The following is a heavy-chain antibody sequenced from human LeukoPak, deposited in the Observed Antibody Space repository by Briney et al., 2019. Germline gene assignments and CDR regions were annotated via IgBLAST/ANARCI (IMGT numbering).Heavy chain of an antibody. CDR1: GAPITTSNHY. D-gene: IGHD1-26*01. V-gene: IGHV4-39*01. CDR3: AAPSGPTYYSPVDF. Sequence: PSETLSLTCTVSGAPITTSNHYWGWIPQTPGKTLEWIANIYYSGHTLYNPSLKSRALISVDTSSNQFSVRLTSVTAADTAVYYCAAPSGPTYYSPVDFWGQATSVSVSS. CDR2: IYYSGHT. J-gene: IGHJ4*02.